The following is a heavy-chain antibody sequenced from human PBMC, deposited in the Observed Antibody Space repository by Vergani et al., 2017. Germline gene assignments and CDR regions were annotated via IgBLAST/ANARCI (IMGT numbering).Heavy chain of an antibody. D-gene: IGHD1-26*01. CDR3: SNEQRTWDPRDACDM. J-gene: IGHJ3*02. Sequence: EVNMLESGGGLVQSGGSLRLSCAVSGFTFNIYAMNWVRQAPGKGLEWVSLISSSGSNTNYADSVKGRFTISRDNSRNLLFLQMSKLRVDDTAVYFCSNEQRTWDPRDACDMWGHGTMVIVSS. V-gene: IGHV3-23*01. CDR2: ISSSGSNT. CDR1: GFTFNIYA.